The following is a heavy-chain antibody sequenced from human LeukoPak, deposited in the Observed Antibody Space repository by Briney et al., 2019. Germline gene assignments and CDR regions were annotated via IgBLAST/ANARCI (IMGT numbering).Heavy chain of an antibody. CDR2: IYTSGST. J-gene: IGHJ3*02. Sequence: SETLSLTCTVSGVSISSDYWSWIRQPAGKGLEWIGRIYTSGSTNYNPSLKSRVAMSVDTSKNQFSLRLSPVTAADTAVYYCAGGRDGNPLNDAFDIWGQGTMFTVSS. V-gene: IGHV4-4*07. CDR1: GVSISSDY. D-gene: IGHD4-23*01. CDR3: AGGRDGNPLNDAFDI.